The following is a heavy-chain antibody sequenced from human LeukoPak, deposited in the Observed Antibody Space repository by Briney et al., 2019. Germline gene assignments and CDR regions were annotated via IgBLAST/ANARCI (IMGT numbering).Heavy chain of an antibody. D-gene: IGHD2-2*02. CDR1: GFTFDDYT. CDR3: AKDLGCSSTSCYTGTGLDY. Sequence: GGSLRLSCAASGFTFDDYTMHWVRQAPGKGLEWVSLISWDGGSTYYADSVKGRFTISRDNSKNSLYLQMNSLRTEDTALYYCAKDLGCSSTSCYTGTGLDYWGQGTLVIVSS. V-gene: IGHV3-43*01. CDR2: ISWDGGST. J-gene: IGHJ4*02.